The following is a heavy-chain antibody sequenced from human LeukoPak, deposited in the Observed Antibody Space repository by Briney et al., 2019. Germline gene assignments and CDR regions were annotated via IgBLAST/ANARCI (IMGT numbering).Heavy chain of an antibody. CDR1: GFTVSSNY. Sequence: GGSLRLSCAASGFTVSSNYMNWVRQAPGKGLEWVSVIYSGGNTYYADSVKGRFTISRDNSENTLYLQMDSLRAEDTAVYYCARALRNWNDGRFDPWGQGTLVTVSS. CDR2: IYSGGNT. J-gene: IGHJ5*02. CDR3: ARALRNWNDGRFDP. D-gene: IGHD1-1*01. V-gene: IGHV3-53*01.